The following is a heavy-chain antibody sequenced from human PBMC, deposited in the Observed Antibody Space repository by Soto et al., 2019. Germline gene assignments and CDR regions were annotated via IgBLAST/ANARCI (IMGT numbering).Heavy chain of an antibody. CDR2: IFYSGGT. V-gene: IGHV4-59*01. CDR3: ASSIAAADRLWFDP. J-gene: IGHJ5*02. D-gene: IGHD6-13*01. CDR1: GGSISPYY. Sequence: PSETLSLTCTVSGGSISPYYWSWIRQPPGKGLEWIGYIFYSGGTNYNPSLKSRVTISVDTSKNQFSLQLSSVTAADTAVYYCASSIAAADRLWFDPWGQGTLVTVSS.